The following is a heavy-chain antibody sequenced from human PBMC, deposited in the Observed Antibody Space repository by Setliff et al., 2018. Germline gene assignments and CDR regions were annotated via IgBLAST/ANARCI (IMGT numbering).Heavy chain of an antibody. CDR1: GGSISSGSHY. CDR3: VRELDCPTIPSCYGGQAEFDS. V-gene: IGHV4-61*02. CDR2: IYASGST. Sequence: ASETLSLTCTVSGGSISSGSHYWSWIRQPAGKGLEWIGRIYASGSTNYNPSLKSRVTISVDMSKNQFSLKLSSVTAADTAVYYCVRELDCPTIPSCYGGQAEFDSWGQGTLVTVSS. J-gene: IGHJ4*02. D-gene: IGHD2-2*01.